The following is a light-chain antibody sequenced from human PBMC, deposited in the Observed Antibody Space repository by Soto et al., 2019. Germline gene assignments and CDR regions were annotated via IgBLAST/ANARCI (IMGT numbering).Light chain of an antibody. CDR3: QSFWV. Sequence: QSVLTQPPSVSGAPGQRVTISCTWSNSNIGAGFDVHWYQQFPGTAPKLLIYRNNQRPSGVPDRFSGSKSGTSASLAITGLQAEDEAEYYCQSFWVFGGGTKLTVL. CDR2: RNN. CDR1: NSNIGAGFD. V-gene: IGLV1-40*01. J-gene: IGLJ2*01.